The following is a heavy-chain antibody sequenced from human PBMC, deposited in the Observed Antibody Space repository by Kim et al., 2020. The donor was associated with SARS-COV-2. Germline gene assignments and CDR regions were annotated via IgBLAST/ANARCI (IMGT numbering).Heavy chain of an antibody. D-gene: IGHD6-19*01. V-gene: IGHV3-74*01. Sequence: ADSGKDRFPISRDNDKNTVYLQRNSLRAEDTAVYYCARALAVAGTGGYYWGQGTLVTVSS. J-gene: IGHJ4*02. CDR3: ARALAVAGTGGYY.